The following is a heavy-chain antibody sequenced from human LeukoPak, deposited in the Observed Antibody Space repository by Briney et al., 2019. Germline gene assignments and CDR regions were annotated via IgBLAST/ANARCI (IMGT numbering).Heavy chain of an antibody. CDR3: AKDLYGSGWYNYFDP. CDR2: TSRDGSAE. V-gene: IGHV3-30*04. J-gene: IGHJ5*02. Sequence: GRSLRLSCAASGFTFSSYAMHWVRQAPGKGLEWVAMTSRDGSAEYYADSVKGRFTISRDNSKNTLYLQMNSLRPEDTAVYHCAKDLYGSGWYNYFDPWGQGALVIVSS. D-gene: IGHD6-19*01. CDR1: GFTFSSYA.